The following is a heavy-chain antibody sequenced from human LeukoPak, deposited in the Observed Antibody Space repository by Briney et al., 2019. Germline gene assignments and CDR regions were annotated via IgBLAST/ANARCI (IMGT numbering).Heavy chain of an antibody. Sequence: GGSLRLSCAASGFTFSSYAMSWVRQAPGKGLEWVSDISGSGGSTYYADSVKGRFTISRDNSKNTLYLQMNSLRAEDTAVYYCAKVRGYSGYEPIDYWGQGTLVTVSS. CDR3: AKVRGYSGYEPIDY. CDR1: GFTFSSYA. D-gene: IGHD5-12*01. V-gene: IGHV3-23*01. J-gene: IGHJ4*02. CDR2: ISGSGGST.